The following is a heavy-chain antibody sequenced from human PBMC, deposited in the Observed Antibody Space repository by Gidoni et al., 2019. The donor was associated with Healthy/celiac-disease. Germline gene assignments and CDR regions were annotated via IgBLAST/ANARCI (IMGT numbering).Heavy chain of an antibody. CDR3: ARVQRVVPAALHNWFDP. J-gene: IGHJ5*02. D-gene: IGHD2-2*01. CDR2: IKQDGSEK. CDR1: GFTFSSYW. Sequence: EVQLVESGGGLVQPGGSLRLSCAASGFTFSSYWMSWVRQAPGKGLEWVANIKQDGSEKYYVDSVKGRFTISRDNAKNSLYLQMNSLRAEDTAVYYCARVQRVVPAALHNWFDPWGQGTLVTVSS. V-gene: IGHV3-7*01.